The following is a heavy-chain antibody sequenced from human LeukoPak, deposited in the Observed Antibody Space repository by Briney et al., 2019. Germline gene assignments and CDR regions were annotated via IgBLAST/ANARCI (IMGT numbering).Heavy chain of an antibody. CDR2: IYYSGST. J-gene: IGHJ4*02. CDR3: ARDEPATTGGFDY. V-gene: IGHV4-59*12. CDR1: GGSISSYY. Sequence: SETLSLTCTVSGGSISSYYWSWIRQPPGKGLEWIGYIYYSGSTNYNPSLKSRVTISVDTSKNQFSLKLSSVTAADTAVYYCARDEPATTGGFDYWGQGTLVTVSS. D-gene: IGHD5-12*01.